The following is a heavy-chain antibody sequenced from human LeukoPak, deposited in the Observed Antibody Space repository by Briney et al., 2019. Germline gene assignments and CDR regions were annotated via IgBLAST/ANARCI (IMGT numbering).Heavy chain of an antibody. CDR1: GFTFSNYG. D-gene: IGHD3-10*01. J-gene: IGHJ4*02. CDR3: AKALTMVRGIIVDYFDQ. V-gene: IGHV3-30*18. CDR2: ISYDGSNK. Sequence: GRSLRLSCAASGFTFSNYGIHWVRQAPGKGLEWVAVISYDGSNKYYADSVKGRFTLSRDNSKNTLYLQMNSLRAEDTAVYYCAKALTMVRGIIVDYFDQWGQGTLVTVCS.